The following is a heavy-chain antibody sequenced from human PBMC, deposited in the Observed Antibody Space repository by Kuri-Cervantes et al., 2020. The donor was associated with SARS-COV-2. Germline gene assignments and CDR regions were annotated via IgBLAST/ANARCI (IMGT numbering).Heavy chain of an antibody. CDR3: ARDFVEWELLGTHRYFDY. CDR1: GSTFSSYA. J-gene: IGHJ4*02. Sequence: GGSLRLSCAASGSTFSSYAMSWVRQAPGKGLERVSAISGSGGSTYYADSVKGRFTISRDNSKNTLYLQMNSLRAEDTAVYYCARDFVEWELLGTHRYFDYWGQGTLVTVSS. CDR2: ISGSGGST. V-gene: IGHV3-23*01. D-gene: IGHD1-26*01.